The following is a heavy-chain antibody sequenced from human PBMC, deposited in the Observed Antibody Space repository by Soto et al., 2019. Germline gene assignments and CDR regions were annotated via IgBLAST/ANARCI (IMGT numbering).Heavy chain of an antibody. CDR3: ARDPVGSYYTDDAFDI. CDR1: GFTFSSYW. V-gene: IGHV3-7*01. D-gene: IGHD3-10*01. CDR2: IKQDGSEK. J-gene: IGHJ3*02. Sequence: VQLVESGGGLVQPGGSLRLSCAASGFTFSSYWMSWVRQAPGKGLEWVANIKQDGSEKYYVDSVKGRFTISRDNAKNSLYLQMNSLRAEDTAVYYCARDPVGSYYTDDAFDIWGQGTMVTVSS.